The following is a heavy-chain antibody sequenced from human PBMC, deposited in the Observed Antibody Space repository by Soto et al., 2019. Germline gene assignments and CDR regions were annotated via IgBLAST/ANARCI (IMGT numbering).Heavy chain of an antibody. J-gene: IGHJ6*02. CDR2: MSYDGSKI. CDR1: GFAFDTYG. CDR3: AKDRDPYYYYYLMDV. Sequence: GGSLRLSCEASGFAFDTYGMHWIRQGAGQGLEWVATMSYDGSKIYYRDSVRGRFSISRDDSKRTLYLQMNSLRAEDTAVYYCAKDRDPYYYYYLMDVWGQGTTVTV. V-gene: IGHV3-30*18.